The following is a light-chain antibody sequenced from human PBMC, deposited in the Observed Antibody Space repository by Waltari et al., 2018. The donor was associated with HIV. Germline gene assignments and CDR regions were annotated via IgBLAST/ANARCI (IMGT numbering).Light chain of an antibody. V-gene: IGKV3-20*01. CDR2: GAS. CDR3: HQYDVSPFT. CDR1: QTLNKIY. Sequence: EIVLTQSPVTLSLSPGERATLSCRASQTLNKIYLAWYQQKPGQAPTLLIYGASKRATGIPDRFSGSGSGTDFTLTITSLEPEDFALYYCHQYDVSPFTFGPGTRVDIK. J-gene: IGKJ3*01.